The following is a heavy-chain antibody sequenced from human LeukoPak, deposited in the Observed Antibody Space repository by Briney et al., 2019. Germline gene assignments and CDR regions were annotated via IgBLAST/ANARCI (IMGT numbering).Heavy chain of an antibody. Sequence: ASVKVSCKASGYTLTGYYMHWVRQAPGQGLEWMGWINVYNGHTIYAQEFQGRVTLTTDTSTSTAHMDLRSLRSDDTAVYYCVRDSDHAPDYWGQGTLVTVSS. CDR1: GYTLTGYY. J-gene: IGHJ4*02. D-gene: IGHD3-10*01. CDR3: VRDSDHAPDY. CDR2: INVYNGHT. V-gene: IGHV1-18*04.